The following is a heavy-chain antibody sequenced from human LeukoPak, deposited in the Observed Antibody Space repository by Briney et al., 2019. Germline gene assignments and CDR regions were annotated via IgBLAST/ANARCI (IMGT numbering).Heavy chain of an antibody. CDR2: IYYSGST. CDR3: ARQTTVNPAVPYASFDY. V-gene: IGHV4-39*01. J-gene: IGHJ4*02. CDR1: GGSISSSSYY. Sequence: PSETLSLTCTVSGGSISSSSYYWGWIRQPPGKGLEWIGSIYYSGSTYYNPSLKSRVTISVDTSKNQFSLKLSSVTAADTAVYYCARQTTVNPAVPYASFDYWGQGTLVTVSS. D-gene: IGHD4-17*01.